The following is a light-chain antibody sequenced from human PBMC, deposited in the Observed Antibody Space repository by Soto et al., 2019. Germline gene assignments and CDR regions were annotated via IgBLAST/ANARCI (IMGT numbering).Light chain of an antibody. V-gene: IGKV3-15*01. CDR1: QSVSSN. CDR3: QQYNNWPLT. Sequence: EIVMTQSPATLSVSPGERATLSCRASQSVSSNLAWYQQKPGQAPRLLIYGASTRATGIPGRFSGSGSGTEFTLTISSLQSEDFAVYYCQQYNNWPLTFGGGTKVDTK. CDR2: GAS. J-gene: IGKJ4*01.